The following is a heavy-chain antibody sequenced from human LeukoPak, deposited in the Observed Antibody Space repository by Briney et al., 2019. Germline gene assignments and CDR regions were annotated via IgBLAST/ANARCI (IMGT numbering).Heavy chain of an antibody. CDR2: IIPIFGTA. Sequence: ASVKVSFKASGGTFSSYAISWVRQAPGQGLEWMGGIIPIFGTANYAQKSQGRVTITTDESTSTAYMELSSLRSEDTAVYYCARVRTYDILTGYLMGAFDYWGQGTLVTVSS. CDR3: ARVRTYDILTGYLMGAFDY. CDR1: GGTFSSYA. J-gene: IGHJ4*02. V-gene: IGHV1-69*05. D-gene: IGHD3-9*01.